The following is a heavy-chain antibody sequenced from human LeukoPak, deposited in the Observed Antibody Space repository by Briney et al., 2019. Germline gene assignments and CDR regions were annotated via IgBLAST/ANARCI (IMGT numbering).Heavy chain of an antibody. V-gene: IGHV3-23*01. Sequence: GGSLRLSCAASGLTFRNYALTWVRQAPGKGLEWVSTISNSGGHTYYADSVKGRFSISRDNSENTVYLQMNSLRAEDTAVYYCAKDFYSNPFYCSGSSCYSTAFDIWGQGTLVTVSS. D-gene: IGHD2-15*01. CDR2: ISNSGGHT. J-gene: IGHJ3*02. CDR3: AKDFYSNPFYCSGSSCYSTAFDI. CDR1: GLTFRNYA.